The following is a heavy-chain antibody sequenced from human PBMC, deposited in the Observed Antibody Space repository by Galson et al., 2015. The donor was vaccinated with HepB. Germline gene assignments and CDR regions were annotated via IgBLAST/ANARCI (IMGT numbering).Heavy chain of an antibody. J-gene: IGHJ6*02. CDR1: GDSVSTNRAA. CDR3: ARFVALAGMENPEYDYGLDV. Sequence: CAISGDSVSTNRAAWSWIRQSPSRGLEWLGNTYYKSKWYNDYAVSVKSRITINPDTSKNQFSLQLNSVTPEDTAVYYCARFVALAGMENPEYDYGLDVWGPGTTVTVSS. CDR2: TYYKSKWYN. D-gene: IGHD6-19*01. V-gene: IGHV6-1*01.